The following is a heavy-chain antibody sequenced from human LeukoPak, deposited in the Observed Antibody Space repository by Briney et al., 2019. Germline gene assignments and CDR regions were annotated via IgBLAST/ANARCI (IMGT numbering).Heavy chain of an antibody. CDR3: ARAGNYDFWRASSYYFDY. CDR1: GYTFTGYY. Sequence: ASVKVSCKASGYTFTGYYMHWVRQAPGQGLEWMGWINPNSGGTNYAQKFQGRVTMTRDTSISTAYMELSRLRSDDTAVYYCARAGNYDFWRASSYYFDYWGQGTLVTVSS. CDR2: INPNSGGT. V-gene: IGHV1-2*02. D-gene: IGHD3-3*01. J-gene: IGHJ4*02.